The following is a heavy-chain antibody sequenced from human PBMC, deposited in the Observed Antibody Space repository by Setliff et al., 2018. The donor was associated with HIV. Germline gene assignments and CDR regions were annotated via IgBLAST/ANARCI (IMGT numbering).Heavy chain of an antibody. V-gene: IGHV3-30*19. D-gene: IGHD6-13*01. CDR1: GFTFSNYG. CDR2: ISFDGTNK. J-gene: IGHJ3*02. CDR3: ARGPRVFDAFDI. Sequence: HPGGSLRLSCEASGFTFSNYGMHWVRQGLGKGLEWVAVISFDGTNKYQADSVRGRFTISRDNSNNTVYLQMSSLRSEDTAMYYCARGPRVFDAFDIWGQGTMVTVSS.